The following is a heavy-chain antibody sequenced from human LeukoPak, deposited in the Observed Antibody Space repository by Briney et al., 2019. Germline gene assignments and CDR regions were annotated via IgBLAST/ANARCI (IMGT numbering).Heavy chain of an antibody. J-gene: IGHJ4*02. Sequence: PGRSLRLSCAASGFTFSSYALHWVRQAPGKGLEWVAVISHDGSNKYYADSVKGRFTISRDNSENTLYLQMNSLRAEDTAVYYCARDAPSGNSYGYLDYWGQGTLLTVSS. CDR1: GFTFSSYA. D-gene: IGHD5-18*01. CDR2: ISHDGSNK. V-gene: IGHV3-30*04. CDR3: ARDAPSGNSYGYLDY.